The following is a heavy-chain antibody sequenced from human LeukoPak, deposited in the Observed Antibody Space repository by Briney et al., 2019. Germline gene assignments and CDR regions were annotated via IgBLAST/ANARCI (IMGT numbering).Heavy chain of an antibody. V-gene: IGHV1-18*01. CDR3: AGSLGYCTSNVCYLKY. Sequence: AAVKVSRMNSRYSQKMYRITRVRQIAEPGHGCMGWISDLHGQTEYAPNSWGGATMTTDTYTNAAYMELRSLRSDDTAVYYCAGSLGYCTSNVCYLKYWGQGTLVTVSS. CDR2: ISDLHGQT. J-gene: IGHJ4*02. D-gene: IGHD2-8*01. CDR1: RYSQKMYR.